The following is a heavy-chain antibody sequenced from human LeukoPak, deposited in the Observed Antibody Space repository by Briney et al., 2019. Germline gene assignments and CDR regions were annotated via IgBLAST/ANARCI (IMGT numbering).Heavy chain of an antibody. V-gene: IGHV3-53*01. CDR3: ARATLDN. CDR2: IYSDGST. Sequence: GGSLRLSCAASGFSVSSNYITWVRQAPGKGLEWVSVIYSDGSTKYADSVKARFTISRANSKNTVYLLMNRLRVENTALYYCARATLDNWGQGTLVTVSS. CDR1: GFSVSSNY. J-gene: IGHJ4*02.